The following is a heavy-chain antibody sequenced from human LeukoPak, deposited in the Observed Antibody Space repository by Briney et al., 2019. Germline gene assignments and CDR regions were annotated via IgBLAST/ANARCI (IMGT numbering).Heavy chain of an antibody. Sequence: PGGSLRLSCAASGFSFSSFGMHWVRQAPGKGLEWVAVISYDGSNKYYADSVKGRFTISRDNSKNTLYLQMNSLRAEDTAVYYCARAAVAGSSWYWGQGTLVTVSS. V-gene: IGHV3-30*03. CDR2: ISYDGSNK. CDR1: GFSFSSFG. D-gene: IGHD6-19*01. CDR3: ARAAVAGSSWY. J-gene: IGHJ4*02.